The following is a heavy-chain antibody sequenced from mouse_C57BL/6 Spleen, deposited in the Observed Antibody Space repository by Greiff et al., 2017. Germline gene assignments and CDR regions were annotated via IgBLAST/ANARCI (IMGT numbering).Heavy chain of an antibody. CDR2: INPNNGGT. V-gene: IGHV1-26*01. CDR3: ARGDLLSSMDY. CDR1: GYTFTDYY. D-gene: IGHD6-5*01. J-gene: IGHJ4*01. Sequence: EVQLQQSGPELVKPGASVKISCKASGYTFTDYYMNWVKQSHGKSLEWIGDINPNNGGTSYNQKFKGKATLTVVKSSITAYMELRSLTSEDSAVYYCARGDLLSSMDYWGQGTSVTVSS.